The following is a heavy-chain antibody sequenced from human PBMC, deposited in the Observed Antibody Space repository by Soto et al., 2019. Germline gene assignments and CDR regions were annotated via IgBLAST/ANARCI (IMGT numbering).Heavy chain of an antibody. Sequence: ASVKGSCKASGYTFTEYFVHWVRQAPGQGLEWVGWINPNSGGTKYAQKFQGRVAMTRDTSISTAYMELSSLRSEDTAVYYCATRDPGHYWGQGTLGTVSS. CDR1: GYTFTEYF. J-gene: IGHJ4*02. CDR3: ATRDPGHY. V-gene: IGHV1-2*02. CDR2: INPNSGGT.